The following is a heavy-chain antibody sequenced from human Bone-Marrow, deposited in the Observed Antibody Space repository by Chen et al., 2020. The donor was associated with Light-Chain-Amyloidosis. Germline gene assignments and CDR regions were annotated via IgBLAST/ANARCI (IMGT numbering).Heavy chain of an antibody. J-gene: IGHJ6*02. Sequence: EVQLLESGGGLVQPGGSLRLSCAASGFTFSSHSMSWVRQAPGKGLEWVSVISGSGSHIYYADSVKGRFTISRDNAENALYLQMSGLRAEDTAVYYCGRGLCSGSSCYTSNGMDVWGQGTTVTVSS. V-gene: IGHV3-23*01. CDR1: GFTFSSHS. CDR2: ISGSGSHI. D-gene: IGHD2-2*02. CDR3: GRGLCSGSSCYTSNGMDV.